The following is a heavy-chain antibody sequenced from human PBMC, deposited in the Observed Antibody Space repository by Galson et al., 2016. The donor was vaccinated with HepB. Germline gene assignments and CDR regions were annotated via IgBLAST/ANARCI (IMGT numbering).Heavy chain of an antibody. V-gene: IGHV4-34*01. CDR2: INHSGSR. CDR1: GGSFRGYY. D-gene: IGHD3-10*01. CDR3: AGRLNGSGGDRD. J-gene: IGHJ4*02. Sequence: SETLSLTCAVYGGSFRGYYWSWIRQPPGKGLEWIGEINHSGSRNYNPSLKSRVTISVDTSKNQFSLKLSSVTAADTAVYYWAGRLNGSGGDRDWGQGTLVTLSS.